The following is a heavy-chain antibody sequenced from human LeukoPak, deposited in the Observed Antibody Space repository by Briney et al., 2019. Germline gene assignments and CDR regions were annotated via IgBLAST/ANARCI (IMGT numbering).Heavy chain of an antibody. J-gene: IGHJ4*02. D-gene: IGHD6-13*01. CDR3: ARARIAAPLLDY. CDR2: ISDHGKSR. Sequence: GGSLRLSCAASEFTFSSYEMNWVRQTPGKGLEWVSYISDHGKSRNYVDSVKGRFAISRDNAKNSLYLQMNSLRVEDTAVYFCARARIAAPLLDYWGQGSLVTVSS. V-gene: IGHV3-48*03. CDR1: EFTFSSYE.